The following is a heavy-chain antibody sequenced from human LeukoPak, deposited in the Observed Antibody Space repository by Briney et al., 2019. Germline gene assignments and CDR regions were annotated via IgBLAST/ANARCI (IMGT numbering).Heavy chain of an antibody. D-gene: IGHD3-16*01. CDR3: ARVKDPGGYYYYYYMDV. CDR2: INHSGST. Sequence: SGTLSLTCAVYGGSFSGYYWSWIRQPPGKGLEWIGEINHSGSTNYNPSLKSRVTISVDTSKNQFSLKLSSVTAADTAVYYCARVKDPGGYYYYYYMDVWGKGTTVTVSS. V-gene: IGHV4-34*01. CDR1: GGSFSGYY. J-gene: IGHJ6*03.